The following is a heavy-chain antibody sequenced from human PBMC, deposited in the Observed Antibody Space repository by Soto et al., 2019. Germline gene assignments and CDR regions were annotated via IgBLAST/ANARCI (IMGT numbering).Heavy chain of an antibody. D-gene: IGHD3-22*01. CDR2: IRTKTDGGTT. Sequence: GGSLRLSCAASGFTFNNAWMSWDRQAPGKGLEWVGRIRTKTDGGTTDYAAYVKGRFTISRDDSKNTLYLQMNSLKTEYTGVYYCTTSLRWEHDSSGFYPAYWGQGT. CDR3: TTSLRWEHDSSGFYPAY. J-gene: IGHJ4*02. V-gene: IGHV3-15*01. CDR1: GFTFNNAW.